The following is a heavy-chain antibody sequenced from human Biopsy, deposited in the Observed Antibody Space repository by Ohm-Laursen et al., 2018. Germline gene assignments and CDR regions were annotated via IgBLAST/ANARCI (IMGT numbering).Heavy chain of an antibody. V-gene: IGHV1-69*06. D-gene: IGHD4-17*01. J-gene: IGHJ6*02. CDR2: VMPIFGTA. CDR3: ATRVTPVTTLYYYAMDV. CDR1: GVTFNSYA. Sequence: SSVKVSCKTSGVTFNSYAISWVRQAPGQGLEWMGGVMPIFGTANYAQKFQGRVTITADKSTSTAHLDLSSLRSEDTAVYYCATRVTPVTTLYYYAMDVWGQGTTATVSS.